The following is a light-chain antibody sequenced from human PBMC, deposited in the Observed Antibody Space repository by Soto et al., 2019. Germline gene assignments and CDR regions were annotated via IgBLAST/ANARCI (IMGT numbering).Light chain of an antibody. V-gene: IGKV3-15*01. CDR1: QSVSSN. CDR2: GAA. Sequence: IVMTQSPATLSVSPGERATLSCRASQSVSSNLAWYQQKPGQAPTLLIYGAANRATSIPDRFSGSGSGTEFTLTISSLQSEDFAVYYSQQYNNWPPVTFGQGTKVDIK. CDR3: QQYNNWPPVT. J-gene: IGKJ1*01.